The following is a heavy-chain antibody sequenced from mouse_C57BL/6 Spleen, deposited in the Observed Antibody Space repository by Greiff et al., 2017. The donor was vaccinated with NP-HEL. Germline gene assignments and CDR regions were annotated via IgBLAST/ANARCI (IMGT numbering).Heavy chain of an antibody. J-gene: IGHJ2*01. CDR1: GYSITSGDY. CDR2: ISYDGSN. CDR3: ARDGLYGFDY. Sequence: ESGPGLVKPSQSLSLTCSVTGYSITSGDYWNWNRQFPGNKLEWMGYISYDGSNNYNPSLKNRISITRDTSKNQFFLKLNSVTTEDTATYYCARDGLYGFDYWGQGTTLTVSS. V-gene: IGHV3-6*01. D-gene: IGHD1-1*01.